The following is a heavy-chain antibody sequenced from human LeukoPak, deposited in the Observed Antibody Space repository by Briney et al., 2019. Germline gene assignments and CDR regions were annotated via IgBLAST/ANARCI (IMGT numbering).Heavy chain of an antibody. Sequence: SETLSLTCTVSGGSISSSSYYWGWIRQPPGKGLEWIGSIYYSGSTYYNPSLKSRVTMSVDTSKNQFSLKLSSVTAADTAVYYCARERITMVRGVMVESYFDYWGQGTLVTVSS. CDR3: ARERITMVRGVMVESYFDY. D-gene: IGHD3-10*01. CDR2: IYYSGST. V-gene: IGHV4-39*07. J-gene: IGHJ4*02. CDR1: GGSISSSSYY.